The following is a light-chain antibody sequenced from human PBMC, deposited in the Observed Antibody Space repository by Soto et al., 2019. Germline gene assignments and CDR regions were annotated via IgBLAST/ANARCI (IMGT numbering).Light chain of an antibody. CDR2: DAS. J-gene: IGKJ4*01. CDR1: QSLSTY. V-gene: IGKV3-11*01. Sequence: EIVLTQSPATPSLSPGERATLSCRASQSLSTYLAWYRQKPGQAPRLLIYDASNRATGIPARFSGSGSGTDFTLTISSLEPEDFAVYYCQQRSNWPFTFGGGTKVEIK. CDR3: QQRSNWPFT.